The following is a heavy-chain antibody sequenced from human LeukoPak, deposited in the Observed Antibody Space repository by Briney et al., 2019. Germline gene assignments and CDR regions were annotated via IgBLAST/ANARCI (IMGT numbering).Heavy chain of an antibody. D-gene: IGHD6-19*01. CDR1: GYTFTSYD. CDR3: ARAIAVAQSDWFDP. Sequence: ASVKVSCKASGYTFTSYDINWVRQATGQGLEWMGWMNPNSGNTGYAQKFQGRVTMTRNTSISTAYMELSSLKASDTAMYYCARAIAVAQSDWFDPWGQGTLVTVSS. V-gene: IGHV1-8*01. J-gene: IGHJ5*02. CDR2: MNPNSGNT.